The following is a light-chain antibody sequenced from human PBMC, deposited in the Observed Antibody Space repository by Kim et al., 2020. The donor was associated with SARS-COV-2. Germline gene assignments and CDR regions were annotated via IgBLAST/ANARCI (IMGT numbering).Light chain of an antibody. CDR3: AAWDDSLNGPV. Sequence: GQRVTISCSVSSSNIGSDTVDWYQQLPGAAPQLLIYNNNQRPSGVPDRFSASKSGTSASLAISGLQSEDEADYYCAAWDDSLNGPVFGGGTQLTVL. CDR1: SSNIGSDT. V-gene: IGLV1-44*01. CDR2: NNN. J-gene: IGLJ3*02.